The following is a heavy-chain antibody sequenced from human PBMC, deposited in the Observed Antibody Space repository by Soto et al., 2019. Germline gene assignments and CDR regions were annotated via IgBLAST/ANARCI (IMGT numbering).Heavy chain of an antibody. CDR3: ARGRYGDY. J-gene: IGHJ4*02. CDR1: GYAFTTYG. CDR2: ISAHNGNT. V-gene: IGHV1-18*01. Sequence: QVHLVQSGAEVKKPGASVKVSCKGSGYAFTTYGITWVLQAPGQGLEWMGWISAHNGNTNYAQKLQGRVTVTRDTSTSTAYMELRSLRSDDTAVYYSARGRYGDYWSQGALVTVSS. D-gene: IGHD1-1*01.